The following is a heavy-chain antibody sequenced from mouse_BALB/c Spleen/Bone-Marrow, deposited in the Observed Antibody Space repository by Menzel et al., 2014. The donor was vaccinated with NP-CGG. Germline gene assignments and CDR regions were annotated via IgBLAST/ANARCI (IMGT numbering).Heavy chain of an antibody. J-gene: IGHJ1*01. CDR2: ISSGSSTI. Sequence: VQLKESGGGLVQPGGSRKLSCAASGFTFSSFGMHWVRQAPEKGLELVAYISSGSSTIYYADTVKGRFTISRDNPKNTLFLQMTSLRSEDTAMYYCARWGGYFDVWGAGTTVTVSS. CDR3: ARWGGYFDV. V-gene: IGHV5-17*02. CDR1: GFTFSSFG.